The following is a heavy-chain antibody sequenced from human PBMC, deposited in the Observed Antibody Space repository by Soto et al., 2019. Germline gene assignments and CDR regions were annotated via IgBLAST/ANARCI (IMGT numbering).Heavy chain of an antibody. V-gene: IGHV1-3*01. J-gene: IGHJ4*02. CDR3: ARVLLRDCSGGSCYTGLYDY. Sequence: EASVKVSCKASGYTFTSYAMHWVRQAPGQRLEWMGWINAGNGNTKYSQKFQGRVTITRDTSASTAYMELSSLRSEDMAVYYCARVLLRDCSGGSCYTGLYDYWGQGTLVTVSS. CDR1: GYTFTSYA. D-gene: IGHD2-15*01. CDR2: INAGNGNT.